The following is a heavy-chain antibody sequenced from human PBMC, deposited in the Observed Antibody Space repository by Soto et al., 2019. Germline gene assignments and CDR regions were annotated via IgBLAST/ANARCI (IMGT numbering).Heavy chain of an antibody. J-gene: IGHJ4*02. CDR2: ISSSSSYI. CDR3: AALSSSGYPYYFDY. D-gene: IGHD5-12*01. Sequence: GGSLRLSCASSGFTFISYSMNWVRQAPGKGLEWVSSISSSSSYIYYADSVKGRFTISRDNAKNSLYLQMNSLRAEDTAVYYCAALSSSGYPYYFDYWGQGTLVTVSS. CDR1: GFTFISYS. V-gene: IGHV3-21*01.